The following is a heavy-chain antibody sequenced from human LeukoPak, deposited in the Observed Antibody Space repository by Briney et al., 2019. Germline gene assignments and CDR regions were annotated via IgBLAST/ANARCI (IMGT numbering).Heavy chain of an antibody. CDR1: GFTFSTNW. J-gene: IGHJ4*02. V-gene: IGHV3-74*01. D-gene: IGHD4-17*01. Sequence: GGSLRLSCAASGFTFSTNWMHWVRQAPGKGLVWVSRINGDGSRTNYADSVEGRFTISRDNAKNTVYLQMNSLRAEDTAVYYCARGATYAYYFDYWGQGILVTVSS. CDR3: ARGATYAYYFDY. CDR2: INGDGSRT.